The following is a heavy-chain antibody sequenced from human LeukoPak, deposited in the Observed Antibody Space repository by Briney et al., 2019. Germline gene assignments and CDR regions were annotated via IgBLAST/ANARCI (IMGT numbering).Heavy chain of an antibody. CDR2: IYTSGST. J-gene: IGHJ4*02. CDR1: GGSISSGSYY. Sequence: PSQTLSLTCTVSGGSISSGSYYWSWIRQPAGKGLEWIGRIYTSGSTNYNPSLKSRVTISVDTSKNQFSLKLSSVTAADTAVYYCARVGKYYYDSSDRADYWGRGTLVTVSS. CDR3: ARVGKYYYDSSDRADY. V-gene: IGHV4-61*02. D-gene: IGHD3-22*01.